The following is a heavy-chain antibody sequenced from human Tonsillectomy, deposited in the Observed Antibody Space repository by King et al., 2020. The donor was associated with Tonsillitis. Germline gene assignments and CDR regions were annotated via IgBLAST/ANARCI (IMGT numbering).Heavy chain of an antibody. Sequence: QLVQSGAEVKKPGASVKVSCPASCYTFTIYGISWVRQAPGQGLEWMGWISGYSGDTKYAQKLQDRVTMTTDTSTSTAYMELRSLRSDDTAVYYCARDYYDSIHYFDYWGQGTLVTVSS. D-gene: IGHD3-22*01. CDR2: ISGYSGDT. J-gene: IGHJ4*02. CDR3: ARDYYDSIHYFDY. CDR1: CYTFTIYG. V-gene: IGHV1-18*01.